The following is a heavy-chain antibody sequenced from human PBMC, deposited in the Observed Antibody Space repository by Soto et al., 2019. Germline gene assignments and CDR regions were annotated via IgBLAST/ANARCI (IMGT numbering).Heavy chain of an antibody. CDR3: AREDRDRETGLVPAAIDGMDV. J-gene: IGHJ6*02. CDR2: IIPIFGTA. V-gene: IGHV1-69*05. CDR1: GGTFSSYA. D-gene: IGHD2-2*01. Sequence: ASVKVSCKASGGTFSSYAISWVRQAPGQGLERMGGIIPIFGTANYAQNFQGRVTITRDTSASTAYMELSSMRSEDTAVYYCAREDRDRETGLVPAAIDGMDVWGQGTTVTVSS.